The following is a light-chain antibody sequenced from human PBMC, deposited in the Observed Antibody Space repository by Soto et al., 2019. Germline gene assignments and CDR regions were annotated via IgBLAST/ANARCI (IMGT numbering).Light chain of an antibody. CDR3: QQYESYSWT. J-gene: IGKJ1*01. CDR1: QSISSW. CDR2: DAS. V-gene: IGKV1-5*01. Sequence: DIQMTQSPSTLSASLGDRVTITCRASQSISSWLAWYQQKPGKAPKLLIYDASSLESGVPSRFSGSGSGTEFTLTISSLQPDDSATYYCQQYESYSWTFGQGTKVDIK.